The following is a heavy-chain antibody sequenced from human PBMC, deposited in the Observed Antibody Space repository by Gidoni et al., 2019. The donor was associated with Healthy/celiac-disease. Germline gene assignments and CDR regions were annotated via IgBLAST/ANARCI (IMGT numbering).Heavy chain of an antibody. CDR2: ISSSGSTI. CDR1: GFTSSCYE. D-gene: IGHD2-2*01. V-gene: IGHV3-48*03. Sequence: EVQLVESGGGLVQPDGSLRLSCAASGFTSSCYEMNWVRQAPGKGLEWFSYISSSGSTIYYADLVKGRFTISRDNAKNSMYLQMNRLRDEDTAVYYCARDRDIVRVHYYYGMDVWGQGTTVTVSS. J-gene: IGHJ6*02. CDR3: ARDRDIVRVHYYYGMDV.